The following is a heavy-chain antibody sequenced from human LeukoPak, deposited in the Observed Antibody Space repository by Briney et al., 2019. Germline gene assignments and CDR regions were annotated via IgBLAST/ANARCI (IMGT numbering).Heavy chain of an antibody. V-gene: IGHV4-38-2*01. D-gene: IGHD3-22*01. CDR3: ARISYYYDTSGHPGYFDY. CDR1: GYSISSGYY. Sequence: SETLSLTCAVSGYSISSGYYWGWIRQPPGKGLEWIGSIYHSGNTCYNPSLKSRVTISVDTSKNQLSLKLSSVTAADTAVYYCARISYYYDTSGHPGYFDYWGQGALVTVSS. CDR2: IYHSGNT. J-gene: IGHJ4*02.